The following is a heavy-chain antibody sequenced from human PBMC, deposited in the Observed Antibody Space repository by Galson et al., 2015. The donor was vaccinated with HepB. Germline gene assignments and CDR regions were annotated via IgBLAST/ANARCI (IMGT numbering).Heavy chain of an antibody. CDR1: GDSVSSNSAA. J-gene: IGHJ5*02. CDR3: ARDLGYYGGNSENWFDP. CDR2: TYYRSKWYN. V-gene: IGHV6-1*01. D-gene: IGHD4-23*01. Sequence: CAISGDSVSSNSAAWNWIRQSPSRGLEWLGRTYYRSKWYNDYAVSVKSRITINPDTSKNQFSLQLNSVTPEDTAVYYCARDLGYYGGNSENWFDPWGQGTLVTVSS.